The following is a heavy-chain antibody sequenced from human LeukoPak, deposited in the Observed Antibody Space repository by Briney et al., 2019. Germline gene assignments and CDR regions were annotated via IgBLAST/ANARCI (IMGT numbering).Heavy chain of an antibody. J-gene: IGHJ4*02. CDR3: AKERYYYGSGFDY. CDR2: ISYDGSNK. V-gene: IGHV3-30*18. D-gene: IGHD3-10*01. CDR1: GFTFSSYG. Sequence: GGSLRLSCAASGFTFSSYGMHWVRQAPGKGLEWVAVISYDGSNKYYADSVKGRFTISRDNSKNTLYLQMNSLRAEDTAVYYCAKERYYYGSGFDYWGQGTLVTVSS.